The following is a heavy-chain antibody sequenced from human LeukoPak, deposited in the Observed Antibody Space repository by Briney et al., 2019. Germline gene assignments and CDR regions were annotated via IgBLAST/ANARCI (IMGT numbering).Heavy chain of an antibody. D-gene: IGHD6-13*01. Sequence: SETLSLTCTASGGSISSSSYYWGWIRQPPGKGLEWIGSIYYSGSTYYNPSLKSRVTISVDTSKNQFSLKLSSVTAADTAVYYCASLSSSWYGGFDYWGQGTLVTVSS. V-gene: IGHV4-39*01. CDR3: ASLSSSWYGGFDY. CDR1: GGSISSSSYY. CDR2: IYYSGST. J-gene: IGHJ4*02.